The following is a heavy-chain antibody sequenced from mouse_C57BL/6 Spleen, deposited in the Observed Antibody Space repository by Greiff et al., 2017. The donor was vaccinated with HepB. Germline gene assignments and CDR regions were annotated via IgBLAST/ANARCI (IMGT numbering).Heavy chain of an antibody. CDR1: GYTFTSYW. Sequence: VQLQQSGAELVRPGSSVKLSCKASGYTFTSYWMHWVKQRPIQGLEWIGNIDPSDSETHYNQKFKDKATLTVDKSSSTAYMQLSSLTSEDSAVYYCARWGLDDGYSGYFDYWGQGTTLTVSS. CDR3: ARWGLDDGYSGYFDY. J-gene: IGHJ2*01. V-gene: IGHV1-52*01. CDR2: IDPSDSET. D-gene: IGHD2-3*01.